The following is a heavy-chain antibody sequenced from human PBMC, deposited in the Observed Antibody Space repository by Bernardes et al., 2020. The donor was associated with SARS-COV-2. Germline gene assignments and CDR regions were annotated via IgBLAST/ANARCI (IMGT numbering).Heavy chain of an antibody. J-gene: IGHJ4*02. Sequence: ASVKVSCKVSGHSLTAASIYWVRQAPGKGLEWMGSFDPQYGDPIYAQKFQGRITMTEDTSTDTAYMELSSLRSEDTAAYYCATDSISGVVIMAWVYWGQGTLVTVSS. CDR2: FDPQYGDP. V-gene: IGHV1-24*01. CDR1: GHSLTAAS. D-gene: IGHD3-3*01. CDR3: ATDSISGVVIMAWVY.